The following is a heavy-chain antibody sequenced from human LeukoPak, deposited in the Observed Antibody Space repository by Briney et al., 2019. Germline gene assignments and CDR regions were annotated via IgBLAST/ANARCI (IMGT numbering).Heavy chain of an antibody. CDR2: IYHSGST. J-gene: IGHJ5*02. CDR3: ARLQYCSGTSCYWFDP. Sequence: SGTLSLTCAVSGGSISSSNWWSWVRQPPGKGLEWIGEIYHSGSTNYNPSLKSRVTISVDKSKNQFSLKLSSVTAADTAVYYCARLQYCSGTSCYWFDPWGQGTLVTASS. D-gene: IGHD2-2*01. CDR1: GGSISSSNW. V-gene: IGHV4-4*02.